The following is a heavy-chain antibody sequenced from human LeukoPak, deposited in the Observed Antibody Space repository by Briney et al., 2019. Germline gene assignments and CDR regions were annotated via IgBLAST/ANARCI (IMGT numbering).Heavy chain of an antibody. V-gene: IGHV4-4*07. CDR3: ARSYCSSTSCYPRYYYMDV. J-gene: IGHJ6*03. Sequence: PSGTLSLTCTVSGGSISSYYWSWIRQPAGKGLEWIGRIYTSGSTNYNPSLKSRVTMSVDTSKNQFSLKLSSVTAADTAVYYCARSYCSSTSCYPRYYYMDVWGKGTTVTVSS. CDR2: IYTSGST. CDR1: GGSISSYY. D-gene: IGHD2-2*01.